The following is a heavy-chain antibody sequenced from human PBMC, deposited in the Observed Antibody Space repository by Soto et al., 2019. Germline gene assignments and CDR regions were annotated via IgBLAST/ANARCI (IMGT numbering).Heavy chain of an antibody. Sequence: QVQLVQSGAEVKKPGASVKVSCKASGYTFTSYGISWVRQAPGQGLEWMGWISAYNGNTNYAQKLQGRVTMTTDTSPSTAYMELRSLRSDDTAVYYCARDQGYCSSTSCYKGGLFDPWGQGTLVTVSS. D-gene: IGHD2-2*02. CDR3: ARDQGYCSSTSCYKGGLFDP. CDR1: GYTFTSYG. J-gene: IGHJ5*02. V-gene: IGHV1-18*01. CDR2: ISAYNGNT.